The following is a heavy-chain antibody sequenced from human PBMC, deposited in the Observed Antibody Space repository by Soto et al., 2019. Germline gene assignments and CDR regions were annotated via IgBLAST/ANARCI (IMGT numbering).Heavy chain of an antibody. V-gene: IGHV1-69*13. D-gene: IGHD2-21*02. CDR1: GGTFSSYA. J-gene: IGHJ4*02. CDR3: ARGRYCGGDCYSGDY. Sequence: ASVKVSCKASGGTFSSYAISWVRQAPGQGLEWMGGIIPIFGTANYAQKFQGRVTITADESTSTAYMELSSLRSEDTAVYYCARGRYCGGDCYSGDYWGQGTLVTVSS. CDR2: IIPIFGTA.